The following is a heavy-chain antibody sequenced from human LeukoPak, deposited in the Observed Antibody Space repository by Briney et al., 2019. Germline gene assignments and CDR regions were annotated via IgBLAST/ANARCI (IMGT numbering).Heavy chain of an antibody. CDR3: ARGMEIAASNWFDP. J-gene: IGHJ5*02. CDR2: ISAYNGDT. V-gene: IGHV1-18*01. CDR1: GYSFTSYG. D-gene: IGHD6-25*01. Sequence: ASVKVSCKASGYSFTSYGFNWVRQAPGRGLEWMGWISAYNGDTNYAQTFQGRVTLTTDTSTSTAYMELTSLRSGDTAVYYCARGMEIAASNWFDPWGQGTLVTVSS.